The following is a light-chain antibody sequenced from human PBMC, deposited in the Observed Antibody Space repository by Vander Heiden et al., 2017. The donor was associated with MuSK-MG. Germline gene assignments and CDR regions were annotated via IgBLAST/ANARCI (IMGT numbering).Light chain of an antibody. CDR1: KLGDKY. V-gene: IGLV3-1*01. J-gene: IGLJ2*01. Sequence: SYALTPPPSVSVSPGQADSITCSGDKLGDKYACWYQQKPGQSPVLVIYQDSKRPSGIPERFSGSNSGNTATLTISGTQAMDEADYYCQAWDSSTVVFGGGTKLTVL. CDR3: QAWDSSTVV. CDR2: QDS.